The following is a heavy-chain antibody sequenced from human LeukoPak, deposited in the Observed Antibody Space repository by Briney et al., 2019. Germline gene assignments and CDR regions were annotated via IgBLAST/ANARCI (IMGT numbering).Heavy chain of an antibody. V-gene: IGHV1-2*02. Sequence: GVSVKVSCKASGYXFIGYYLHWVRQAPGQGLEWMGWINPHNGDTNYAQKFQGRVTMTRDTPITTAYMELSRLKSDDTAVYYCATVRDIVVGGGPYYFDYWGQGTLVTVSS. CDR2: INPHNGDT. J-gene: IGHJ4*02. CDR1: GYXFIGYY. D-gene: IGHD2-15*01. CDR3: ATVRDIVVGGGPYYFDY.